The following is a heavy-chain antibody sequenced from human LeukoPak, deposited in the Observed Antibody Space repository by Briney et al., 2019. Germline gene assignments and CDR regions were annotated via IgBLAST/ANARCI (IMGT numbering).Heavy chain of an antibody. V-gene: IGHV4-39*01. CDR3: ATIYTYGYGYYYYGMDV. J-gene: IGHJ6*02. D-gene: IGHD5-18*01. CDR2: ISYSGST. Sequence: PSETLSLTCTVSGDSFSRSSYYWGWIRQPPGKGLEWVGSISYSGSTYYNPSLQSRVTISGDASKNQFSLKLSSAPAADTAVYYCATIYTYGYGYYYYGMDVWGPGTTVTVSS. CDR1: GDSFSRSSYY.